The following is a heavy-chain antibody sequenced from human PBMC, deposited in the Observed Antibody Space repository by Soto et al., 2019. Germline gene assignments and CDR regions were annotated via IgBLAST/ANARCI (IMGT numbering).Heavy chain of an antibody. CDR3: ARLPPNRGPPSAGYSSSWYGYFDY. D-gene: IGHD6-13*01. V-gene: IGHV5-51*01. J-gene: IGHJ4*02. Sequence: PGESLKISCKGSGYSFTSYWIGWVRQMPGKGLEWMGIIYPGDSDTRYSPSFQGQVTISADKSISTAYLQWSSLKASDTAMCYCARLPPNRGPPSAGYSSSWYGYFDYWGQGTLVTVSS. CDR1: GYSFTSYW. CDR2: IYPGDSDT.